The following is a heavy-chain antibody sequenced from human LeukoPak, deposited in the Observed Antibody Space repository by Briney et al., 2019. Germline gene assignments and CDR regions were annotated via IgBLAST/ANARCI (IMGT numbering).Heavy chain of an antibody. CDR2: ISSDGSKT. J-gene: IGHJ4*02. CDR1: GFIFSNYA. V-gene: IGHV3-30*01. D-gene: IGHD3-10*01. CDR3: ARDSTYWYNSGSFGPHYFDY. Sequence: LPGGSLRLSCAASGFIFSNYAMHWVRQAPGKGLEWVALISSDGSKTYHADSVKGRFSISRDNSKNTLYLQLNSLRAEDTSVYYCARDSTYWYNSGSFGPHYFDYWGQGTLVTVSS.